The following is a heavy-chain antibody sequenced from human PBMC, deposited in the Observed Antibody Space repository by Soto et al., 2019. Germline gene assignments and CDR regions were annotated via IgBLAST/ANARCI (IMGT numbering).Heavy chain of an antibody. CDR1: GFTLSSYW. D-gene: IGHD3-9*01. CDR2: INQDGSEK. Sequence: GGSLRLSCVASGFTLSSYWMSWVRQAPGKGLEWVAIINQDGSEKYYVDSVKGRFTMSRDNAKNSVYLQMNSLRAEDTAIYYCARDDQPLLYFGMQHWGQGTLVTVSS. CDR3: ARDDQPLLYFGMQH. J-gene: IGHJ1*01. V-gene: IGHV3-7*03.